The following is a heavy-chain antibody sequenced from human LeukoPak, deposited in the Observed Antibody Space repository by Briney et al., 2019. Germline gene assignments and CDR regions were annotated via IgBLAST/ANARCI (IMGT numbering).Heavy chain of an antibody. J-gene: IGHJ6*02. CDR2: INHSGRT. Sequence: SETLSLTCTVSGGSISSYYWSWIRQPPGKGLEWIGEINHSGRTNYNPSLKSRVTISVDTSKNQFSLKLSPVTAADTAVYYCARGGIAVAGTGMYYYYGMDVWGQGTTVTVSS. D-gene: IGHD6-19*01. CDR1: GGSISSYY. CDR3: ARGGIAVAGTGMYYYYGMDV. V-gene: IGHV4-34*01.